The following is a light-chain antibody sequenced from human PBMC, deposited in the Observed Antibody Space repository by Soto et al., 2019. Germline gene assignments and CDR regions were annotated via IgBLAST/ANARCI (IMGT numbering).Light chain of an antibody. J-gene: IGKJ2*01. Sequence: DILMTQSPSALSASVGDSVTITCRASQSIHSWVAWYQQKPGKAPKLLIYDASTLEGGVSSRFGGSGAGTEFTLTIRSLQPDDFATYYCQQYHTYSYSFGQGTKLEIK. CDR2: DAS. CDR3: QQYHTYSYS. V-gene: IGKV1-5*01. CDR1: QSIHSW.